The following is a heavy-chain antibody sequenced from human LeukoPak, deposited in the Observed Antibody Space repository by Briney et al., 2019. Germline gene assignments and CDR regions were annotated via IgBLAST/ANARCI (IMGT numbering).Heavy chain of an antibody. D-gene: IGHD3-10*01. V-gene: IGHV4-59*08. CDR1: GGSISSYY. CDR2: IYYSGST. J-gene: IGHJ4*02. CDR3: ARLDSGSGSYFSY. Sequence: SETLSPTCTVSGGSISSYYWSWIRQPPGKGLEWIGYIYYSGSTNYNPSLKSRVTISVDTSKNQFSLKLSSVTAADTAVYYCARLDSGSGSYFSYWGQGTLVTVSS.